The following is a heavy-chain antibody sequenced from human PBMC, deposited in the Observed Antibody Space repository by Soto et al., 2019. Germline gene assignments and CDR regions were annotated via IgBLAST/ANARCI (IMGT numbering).Heavy chain of an antibody. D-gene: IGHD1-20*01. CDR3: AITGTTIFGYYYGMDV. CDR2: IIPIFGTA. V-gene: IGHV1-69*13. Sequence: AVKVSCKASGGTFSSYAISWVRQAPGQGLEWMGGIIPIFGTANYAQKFQGRVTITADESTSTAYMELSSLRSEDTAVYYCAITGTTIFGYYYGMDVWGQGTTVTVSS. J-gene: IGHJ6*02. CDR1: GGTFSSYA.